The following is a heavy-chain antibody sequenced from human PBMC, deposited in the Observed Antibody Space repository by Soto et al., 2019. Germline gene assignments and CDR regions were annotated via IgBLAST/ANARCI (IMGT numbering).Heavy chain of an antibody. CDR1: GGSISDYY. D-gene: IGHD6-13*01. V-gene: IGHV4-59*01. CDR2: IHYSGST. J-gene: IGHJ4*02. Sequence: KTSETLSLTCTVSGGSISDYYWSWIRQPPGKGLEWIGYIHYSGSTNYNPSLKNRVTISLDRSKNQFSLKVSSVTAADTAVYYCAREVRDGSSWYFDYWGQGTLVTV. CDR3: AREVRDGSSWYFDY.